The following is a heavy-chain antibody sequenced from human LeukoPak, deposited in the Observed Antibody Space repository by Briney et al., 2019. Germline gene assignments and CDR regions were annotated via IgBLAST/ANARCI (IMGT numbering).Heavy chain of an antibody. V-gene: IGHV3-30*02. CDR2: IRYDGSNK. J-gene: IGHJ4*02. Sequence: GGSLRLSCAASGFTFSSYGMHWVRQAPGKGLEWVAFIRYDGSNKYYADSVKGRFTISRDNSKNTLYLQMNSLRAEDTAVYYCAKLPRIFYYCSGGSCYASDYWGQGTLVTVSS. D-gene: IGHD2-15*01. CDR3: AKLPRIFYYCSGGSCYASDY. CDR1: GFTFSSYG.